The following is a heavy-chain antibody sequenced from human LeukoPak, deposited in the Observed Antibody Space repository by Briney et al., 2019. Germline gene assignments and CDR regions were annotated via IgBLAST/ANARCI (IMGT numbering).Heavy chain of an antibody. CDR1: GGSIRSYY. D-gene: IGHD4-17*01. J-gene: IGHJ3*02. V-gene: IGHV4-59*08. CDR3: ASVTTDGAFDI. Sequence: SETLSLTCTVSGGSIRSYYWSWIRQPPGKGLEWIGYIYYSGSTNYNPSLKSRVTISVDTSKNQFSLKLSSVTAADTAVYYCASVTTDGAFDIWGQGTMVTVSS. CDR2: IYYSGST.